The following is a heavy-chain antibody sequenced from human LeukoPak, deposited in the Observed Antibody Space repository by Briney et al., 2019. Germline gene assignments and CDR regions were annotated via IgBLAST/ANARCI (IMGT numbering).Heavy chain of an antibody. Sequence: SETLSLTCTVSGGSISSYYWSWIRQPPGKGLEWIGEINHSGSTNYNPSLKSRVTISVDTSKNQFSLKLSSVTAADTAVYYCARLPGSGKNYYYYGMDVWGQGTTVTASS. V-gene: IGHV4-34*01. D-gene: IGHD4-23*01. J-gene: IGHJ6*02. CDR1: GGSISSYY. CDR2: INHSGST. CDR3: ARLPGSGKNYYYYGMDV.